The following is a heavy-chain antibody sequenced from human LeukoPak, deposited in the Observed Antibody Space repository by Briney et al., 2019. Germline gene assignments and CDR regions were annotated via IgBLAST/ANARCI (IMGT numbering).Heavy chain of an antibody. J-gene: IGHJ4*02. D-gene: IGHD4-17*01. CDR1: GYTFTSYY. Sequence: ASVKVSCKASGYTFTSYYMHWVRQAPGQGLEWMGIINPSGGSTRYAQKFQGRVTMTRDTSTSTVYMEQSNLRTEDTAVYYCARNPVTTKYFDYWGQGTLVTVSS. CDR3: ARNPVTTKYFDY. CDR2: INPSGGST. V-gene: IGHV1-46*01.